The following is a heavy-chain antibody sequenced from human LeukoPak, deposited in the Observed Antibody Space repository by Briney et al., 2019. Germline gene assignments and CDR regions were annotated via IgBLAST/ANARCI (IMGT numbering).Heavy chain of an antibody. J-gene: IGHJ4*02. D-gene: IGHD6-6*01. CDR3: AREEAGRGSSPFDY. CDR2: ISYSGNT. V-gene: IGHV4-59*11. CDR1: GGSIGSHY. Sequence: SETLSLTCTVSGGSIGSHYWSWIRQPPGKGLEWIGYISYSGNTKYNPSLKSRVTISLDTSKDQLSLRLSSVTPADTAVYYCAREEAGRGSSPFDYWGQGTLVTVSS.